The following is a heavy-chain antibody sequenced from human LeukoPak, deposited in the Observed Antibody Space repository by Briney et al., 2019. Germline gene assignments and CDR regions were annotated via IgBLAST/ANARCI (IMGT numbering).Heavy chain of an antibody. CDR2: IGRGIT. V-gene: IGHV3-48*04. CDR1: GFTFSSYS. CDR3: AGYNCSSTTCYTGGFDY. J-gene: IGHJ4*02. Sequence: GGSLRLSCAASGFTFSSYSMNWVRQAPGKGLEWVSHIGRGITYADSVKGRFTISRDNTKNSVYLQMNSLRAEDTAVYYCAGYNCSSTTCYTGGFDYWGQGTLVTVSS. D-gene: IGHD2-2*02.